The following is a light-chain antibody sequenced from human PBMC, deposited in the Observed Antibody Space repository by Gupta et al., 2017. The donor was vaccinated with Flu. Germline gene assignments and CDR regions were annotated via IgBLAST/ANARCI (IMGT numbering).Light chain of an antibody. CDR2: AAS. CDR1: QGISSY. Sequence: IQFPQSPSFLSASVGDRVPITCRASQGISSYLAWYQQKPGKAPKLLIYAASTLQSGVPSRFSGSGSGTEFTLTISSLQPEDFATYYCQQLNSYPRTFGQGTKLEIK. J-gene: IGKJ2*01. CDR3: QQLNSYPRT. V-gene: IGKV1-9*01.